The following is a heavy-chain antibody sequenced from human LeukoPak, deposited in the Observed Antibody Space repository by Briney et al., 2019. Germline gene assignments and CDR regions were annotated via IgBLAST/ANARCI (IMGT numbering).Heavy chain of an antibody. V-gene: IGHV4-39*07. CDR3: ASDSSGYDMTGLDY. D-gene: IGHD3-22*01. CDR1: GGSISSSSYY. CDR2: IYYSGST. J-gene: IGHJ4*02. Sequence: SETLSLTCTVSGGSISSSSYYWGWIRQPPGKGLEWIGSIYYSGSTYYNPSLKSRVTISVDTSKNQFSLKLSSVTAADTAVYYCASDSSGYDMTGLDYWGQGTLVTVSS.